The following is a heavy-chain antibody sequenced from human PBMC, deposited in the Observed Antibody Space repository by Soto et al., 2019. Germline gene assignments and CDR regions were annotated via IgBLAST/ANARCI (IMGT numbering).Heavy chain of an antibody. CDR1: AGSFSHYY. J-gene: IGHJ3*02. Sequence: SETLSLTCAVYAGSFSHYYWNWIRQSPGKGLEWIGKIKHSGSSNYNPSLRSRVSISADMSKNQFSLRLTSVTAADTDVYYCARGGSSDWQVALDIWGQGTMVTVSS. CDR3: ARGGSSDWQVALDI. D-gene: IGHD6-19*01. V-gene: IGHV4-34*01. CDR2: IKHSGSS.